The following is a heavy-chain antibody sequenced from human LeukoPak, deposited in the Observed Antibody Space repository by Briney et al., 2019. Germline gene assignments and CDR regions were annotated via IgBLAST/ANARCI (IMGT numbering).Heavy chain of an antibody. CDR1: GYNFINYW. J-gene: IGHJ6*03. Sequence: GESLKISCKASGYNFINYWIGWVRQMPGKCLEWMGIIYPGDSETTYSPSFQGQVTISADKSISTAYLQWSSLKASDTAVYYCARQFYTGYYYYMDVWGKGTTVTISS. CDR3: ARQFYTGYYYYMDV. V-gene: IGHV5-51*01. CDR2: IYPGDSET. D-gene: IGHD2-2*02.